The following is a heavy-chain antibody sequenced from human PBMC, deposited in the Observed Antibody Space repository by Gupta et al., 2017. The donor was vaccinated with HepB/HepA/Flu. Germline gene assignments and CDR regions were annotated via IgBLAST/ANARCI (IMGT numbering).Heavy chain of an antibody. V-gene: IGHV6-1*01. D-gene: IGHD1-26*01. CDR3: VRDHKWAFDY. Sequence: QVQLQQSGPGLVKASQTLSLTCAISGDSVSTDNVAWNWIRQSPSRGLAWLGKTYFRSKWSNDYAVSVKSRIINNPDTAKNHVSLQLNSVTPDDTGKYYCVRDHKWAFDYWGQGTLVAVSS. CDR2: TYFRSKWSN. J-gene: IGHJ4*02. CDR1: GDSVSTDNVA.